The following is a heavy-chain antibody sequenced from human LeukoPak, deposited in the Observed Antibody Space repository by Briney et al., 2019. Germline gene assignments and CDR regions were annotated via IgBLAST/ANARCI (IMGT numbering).Heavy chain of an antibody. CDR2: IYYSGST. CDR3: ATSYDILTGPPNGFDP. Sequence: SQTLSLTCTVSGGSISSGGYYWSWIRQHPGTGLEWIGYIYYSGSTYYNPSLKSRVTISVDTSKNQFSLKLSSVTAADTAVYYCATSYDILTGPPNGFDPWGQGILVTVSS. V-gene: IGHV4-31*03. CDR1: GGSISSGGYY. D-gene: IGHD3-9*01. J-gene: IGHJ5*02.